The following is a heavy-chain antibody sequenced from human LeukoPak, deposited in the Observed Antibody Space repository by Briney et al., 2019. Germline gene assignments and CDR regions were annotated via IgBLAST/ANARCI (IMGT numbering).Heavy chain of an antibody. D-gene: IGHD3-22*01. CDR2: ITSSGNTV. V-gene: IGHV3-48*02. CDR3: ARDLDEDYYDSSGHSRGDY. J-gene: IGHJ4*02. CDR1: GFTFSSYS. Sequence: GGSLRLSCAASGFTFSSYSMNWVRQAPGKGLEWVSFITSSGNTVYYADSVKGRFTISRDNAKNSLYLQMNSLRDEDTAVYYCARDLDEDYYDSSGHSRGDYWGQETLVTVSS.